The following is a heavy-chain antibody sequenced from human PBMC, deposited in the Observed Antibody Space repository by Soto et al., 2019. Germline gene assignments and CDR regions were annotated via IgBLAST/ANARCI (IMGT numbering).Heavy chain of an antibody. Sequence: GGSLRLSSAASGFSFSSYAMNWVRQAPGKGLEWVSTISSSSSYIDYADSVKGRFTISRDNAKNSLYLQMNSLRAEDTAVYYCARDLYSSSLGGFDYWGQGTLVTVSS. CDR1: GFSFSSYA. D-gene: IGHD6-13*01. V-gene: IGHV3-21*01. CDR2: ISSSSSYI. J-gene: IGHJ4*02. CDR3: ARDLYSSSLGGFDY.